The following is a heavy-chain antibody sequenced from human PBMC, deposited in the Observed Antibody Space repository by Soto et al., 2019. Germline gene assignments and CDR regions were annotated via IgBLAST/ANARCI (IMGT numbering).Heavy chain of an antibody. CDR2: IHPTGANT. CDR1: GFMFSDYG. D-gene: IGHD2-8*02. J-gene: IGHJ4*02. Sequence: PVGSLRLSCAAAGFMFSDYGMSWVRQAPGKGLQWVATIHPTGANTHYAESVRGRFTISRDNSRDTLYLQMNSLRAEDTAVYYCAKDPSTGAPDFWGQGALVTVSS. CDR3: AKDPSTGAPDF. V-gene: IGHV3-23*01.